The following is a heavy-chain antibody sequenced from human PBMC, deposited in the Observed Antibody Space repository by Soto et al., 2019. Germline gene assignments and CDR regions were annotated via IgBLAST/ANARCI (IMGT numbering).Heavy chain of an antibody. CDR2: ISSSSSYI. CDR1: GFTFSSYS. V-gene: IGHV3-21*01. D-gene: IGHD6-13*01. Sequence: GESLKISCAASGFTFSSYSMNWVRQAPGKGLEWVSSISSSSSYIYYADSVKGRFTISGDNAKNSLYLQMNSLRAEDTAVYYCARDLAAGNYYGMDVWGQGTTVTVSS. J-gene: IGHJ6*02. CDR3: ARDLAAGNYYGMDV.